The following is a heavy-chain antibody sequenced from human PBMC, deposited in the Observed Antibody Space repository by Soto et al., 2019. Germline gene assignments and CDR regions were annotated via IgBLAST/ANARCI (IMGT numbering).Heavy chain of an antibody. V-gene: IGHV3-30*18. J-gene: IGHJ4*02. CDR3: AKALNTGGYFDY. CDR2: IWYDGTNK. D-gene: IGHD3-10*01. CDR1: GFTLSAYA. Sequence: QVQLVESGGNVVQPGRSLRLSCAASGFTLSAYAMHWVRQAPGKGLEWVAVIWYDGTNKYYADSVKGRFTVSRDNSENTVYLQMNSLRPEDTAVYYCAKALNTGGYFDYWGQETLVTVSS.